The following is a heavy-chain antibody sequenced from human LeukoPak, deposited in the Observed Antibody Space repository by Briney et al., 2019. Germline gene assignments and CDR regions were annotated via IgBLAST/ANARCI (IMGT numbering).Heavy chain of an antibody. CDR2: IKQDGSEK. CDR1: GFTFSSYW. V-gene: IGHV3-7*03. J-gene: IGHJ4*02. D-gene: IGHD7-27*01. CDR3: ARLIPGVYFDY. Sequence: GGSLRLSCAASGFTFSSYWMSWVRQAPGKGLEWVANIKQDGSEKYYADSVKGRFTISRDNAKNSLYLQMNSLRAEDTAVYYCARLIPGVYFDYWGQGTLVTVSS.